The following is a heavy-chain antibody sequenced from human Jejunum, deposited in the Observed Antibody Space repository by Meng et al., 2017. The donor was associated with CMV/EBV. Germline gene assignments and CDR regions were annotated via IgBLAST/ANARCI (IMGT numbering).Heavy chain of an antibody. D-gene: IGHD3-3*01. CDR3: AKVGDYDFWADY. J-gene: IGHJ4*02. CDR2: ISGGNSRT. V-gene: IGHV3-23*03. Sequence: ASGFTLSSSALPWVRQAPGKGLVLVSIISGGNSRTYYSASVKGRFTISRDNSRNTLYLQMNSLRAADTAVYYCAKVGDYDFWADYWGQGTLVTVSS. CDR1: GFTLSSSA.